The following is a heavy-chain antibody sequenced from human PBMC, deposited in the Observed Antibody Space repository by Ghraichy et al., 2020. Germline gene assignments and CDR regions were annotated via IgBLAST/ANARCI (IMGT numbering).Heavy chain of an antibody. CDR3: ATSGNPRGDYFDF. D-gene: IGHD3-10*01. V-gene: IGHV4-4*09. CDR1: GGSISSYY. J-gene: IGHJ4*02. Sequence: SETLSLTCTVSGGSISSYYWSWIRQPPGKGLEWIGYIQTSWSTNYNPSLNSRFTISVDTSKNQISLKLRYVTAADTAVYYCATSGNPRGDYFDFWGQGSLVTISS. CDR2: IQTSWST.